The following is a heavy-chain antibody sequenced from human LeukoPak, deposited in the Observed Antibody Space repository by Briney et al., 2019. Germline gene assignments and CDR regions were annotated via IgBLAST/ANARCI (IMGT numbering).Heavy chain of an antibody. Sequence: ASVKVSCKASGYTFTSYYMHWVRQAPGQGLEWMGIINPSGGSTSYAQKFQGRVTMTWDTSTSTVYMELSSLRSDDTAVYYCARLGVDCSSSSCSRRWFDPWGQGTLVTVSS. CDR3: ARLGVDCSSSSCSRRWFDP. V-gene: IGHV1-46*01. CDR1: GYTFTSYY. J-gene: IGHJ5*02. D-gene: IGHD2-2*01. CDR2: INPSGGST.